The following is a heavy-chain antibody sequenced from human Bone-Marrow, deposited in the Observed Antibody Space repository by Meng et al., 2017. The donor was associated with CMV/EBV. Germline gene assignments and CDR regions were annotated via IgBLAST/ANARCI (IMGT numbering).Heavy chain of an antibody. Sequence: SVKVSCKASGYTFTDYYIQWVRQAPGQGLEWMGGIIPIFGTANYAQKFQGRVTITTDESTSTAYMELSSLRSEDTAVYYCARHTRYCSSTSCYRPFDYWGQGTLVTVSS. CDR1: GYTFTDYY. D-gene: IGHD2-2*01. CDR3: ARHTRYCSSTSCYRPFDY. V-gene: IGHV1-69*05. CDR2: IIPIFGTA. J-gene: IGHJ4*02.